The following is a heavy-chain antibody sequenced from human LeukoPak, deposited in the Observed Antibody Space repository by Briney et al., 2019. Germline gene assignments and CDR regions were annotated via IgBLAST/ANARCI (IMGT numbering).Heavy chain of an antibody. CDR3: AKDRATVVTPNFDS. Sequence: GGSLRLSCAASGFTFSSYALSWVRQAPGKGLEWVSVIFGGDETTYYADSVKGRFTIYRDNSKNTLYLQMHSLRADDTAVYYCAKDRATVVTPNFDSWGQGTLVTVSS. V-gene: IGHV3-23*01. CDR2: IFGGDETT. J-gene: IGHJ4*02. CDR1: GFTFSSYA. D-gene: IGHD4-23*01.